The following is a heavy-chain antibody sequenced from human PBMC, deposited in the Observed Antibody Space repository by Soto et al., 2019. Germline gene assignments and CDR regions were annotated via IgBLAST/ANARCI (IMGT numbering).Heavy chain of an antibody. D-gene: IGHD6-13*01. CDR3: ANSLRGPARSGIVDP. V-gene: IGHV3-30*18. Sequence: QVQLVESGGGVVQPGRSLRLSCAASGFTFSSYGMHWVRQAPGKGLEWVAVISYDGSNKYYADSVKGRFTISRDNSKNPLYLHMTSLRAEDTAVYYCANSLRGPARSGIVDPWGQGTLVTVSS. J-gene: IGHJ5*02. CDR1: GFTFSSYG. CDR2: ISYDGSNK.